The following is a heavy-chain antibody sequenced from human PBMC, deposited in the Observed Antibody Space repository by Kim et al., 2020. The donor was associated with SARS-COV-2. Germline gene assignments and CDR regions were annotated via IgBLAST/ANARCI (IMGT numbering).Heavy chain of an antibody. J-gene: IGHJ1*01. CDR3: ATTVTTYRYFQH. D-gene: IGHD4-17*01. V-gene: IGHV4-31*02. Sequence: YYNPSLKSRVTISVDTSKNQFSLKLSSVTAADTAVYYCATTVTTYRYFQHWGQGTLVTVSS.